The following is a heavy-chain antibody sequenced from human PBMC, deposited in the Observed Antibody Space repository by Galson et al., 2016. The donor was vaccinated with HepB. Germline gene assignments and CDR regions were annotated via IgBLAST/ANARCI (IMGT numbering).Heavy chain of an antibody. CDR1: GLTFSVAW. D-gene: IGHD3-10*01. J-gene: IGHJ4*02. V-gene: IGHV3-15*01. CDR2: IKNKAEGGTT. Sequence: SLRLSCAASGLTFSVAWMSWVRQAPGKGLEWVGHIKNKAEGGTTDYAAAVRDRFSISRDDSKNTVYLQMNSLKTEDTAVYYCTQAGGDYWGQGALVTVSS. CDR3: TQAGGDY.